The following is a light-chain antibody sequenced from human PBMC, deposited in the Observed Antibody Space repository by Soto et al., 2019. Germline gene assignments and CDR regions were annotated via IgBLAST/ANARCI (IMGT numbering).Light chain of an antibody. CDR1: SSDFGAYDY. V-gene: IGLV2-14*01. Sequence: QSVLTQPASLSGSPGQSITISCTGTSSDFGAYDYVSWFQQHPGKAPKLMISEVNNRPSGVSKRFSGSKSGDTASLTISGLQAEDEADYYCSSYAGAITVYVFGTGTKVTV. CDR2: EVN. J-gene: IGLJ1*01. CDR3: SSYAGAITVYV.